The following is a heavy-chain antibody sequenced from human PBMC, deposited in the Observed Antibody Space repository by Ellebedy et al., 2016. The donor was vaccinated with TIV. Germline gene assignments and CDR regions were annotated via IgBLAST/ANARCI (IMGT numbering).Heavy chain of an antibody. CDR1: GFTFSDYY. CDR3: ARDRLRHYYDSSGFMDV. J-gene: IGHJ6*02. D-gene: IGHD3-22*01. CDR2: ISSSGSTI. Sequence: GESLKISXAASGFTFSDYYMSWIRQAPGKGLEWVSYISSSGSTIYYADSVKGRFTISRDNAKNSLYLQMNSLRAEDTAVYYCARDRLRHYYDSSGFMDVWGQGTTVTVSS. V-gene: IGHV3-11*01.